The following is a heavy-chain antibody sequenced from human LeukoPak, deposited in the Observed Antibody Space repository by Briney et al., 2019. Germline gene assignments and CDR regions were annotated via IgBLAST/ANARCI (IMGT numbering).Heavy chain of an antibody. J-gene: IGHJ3*01. Sequence: GESLKISCEASGYIFTTYWIGWVRQKPGEGLEWMGIVYPVDYRTKYSPSFQGQVTISADRSINTGYLQWSSPKASDTAIYYCARHTASAVAGHDAFDVWGQGTLVTVSS. CDR1: GYIFTTYW. CDR2: VYPVDYRT. CDR3: ARHTASAVAGHDAFDV. D-gene: IGHD6-19*01. V-gene: IGHV5-51*01.